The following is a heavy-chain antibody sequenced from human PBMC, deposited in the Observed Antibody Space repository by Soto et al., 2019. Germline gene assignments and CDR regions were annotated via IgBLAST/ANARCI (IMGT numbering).Heavy chain of an antibody. CDR3: AKDSETYYDFWSGYYTGIY. V-gene: IGHV3-23*01. CDR1: GFTFSSYA. J-gene: IGHJ4*02. CDR2: ISGSGGST. D-gene: IGHD3-3*01. Sequence: PGGSLRLSCAASGFTFSSYAMSWVRQAPGKGLEWVSAISGSGGSTYYADSVKGRFTISRDNSKNTLYLQMNSLRAEDTAVYYCAKDSETYYDFWSGYYTGIYWGQGTLVTVSS.